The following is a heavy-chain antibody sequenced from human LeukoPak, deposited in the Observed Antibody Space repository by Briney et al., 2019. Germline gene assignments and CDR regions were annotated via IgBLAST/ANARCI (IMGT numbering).Heavy chain of an antibody. D-gene: IGHD1-1*01. Sequence: SETLSLTCAVYGGSFSGYYWSWIRQPPGKGLEWIGEINHSGSTNYNPSLKSRVTLSVDTSNNQFSLKLSSLTAADTAVYYCARGFYIAKNAGVFDMWGQGTMVTVSS. CDR1: GGSFSGYY. J-gene: IGHJ3*02. V-gene: IGHV4-34*01. CDR3: ARGFYIAKNAGVFDM. CDR2: INHSGST.